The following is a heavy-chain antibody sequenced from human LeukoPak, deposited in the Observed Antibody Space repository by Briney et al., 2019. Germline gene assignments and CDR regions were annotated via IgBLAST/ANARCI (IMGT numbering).Heavy chain of an antibody. CDR2: IYHSGST. V-gene: IGHV4-38-2*02. CDR1: GGSISSYY. Sequence: SETLSLTCTVSGGSISSYYWGWIRQPPGKGLEWIGSIYHSGSTYYNPSLKSRVTISVDTSKNQFSLKLSSVTAADTAVYYCARDHVGVTIFGVVTNPNWFDPWGQGTLVTVSS. CDR3: ARDHVGVTIFGVVTNPNWFDP. D-gene: IGHD3-3*01. J-gene: IGHJ5*02.